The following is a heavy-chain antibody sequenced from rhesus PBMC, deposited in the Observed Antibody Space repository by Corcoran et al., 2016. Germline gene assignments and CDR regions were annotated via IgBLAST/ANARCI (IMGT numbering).Heavy chain of an antibody. D-gene: IGHD3-28*01. V-gene: IGHV4-93*02. CDR3: ARQWGIVVIIGYFDL. J-gene: IGHJ2*01. CDR1: GGSISSSNW. CDR2: IYGSGEST. Sequence: QVQLQESGPAVVKPSETLSLTCAVSGGSISSSNWWSWIRQSPGKGLEWIGGIYGSGESTEYNPALTSRVTISIDTSKNQFALKLSSVTAADTAVYYCARQWGIVVIIGYFDLWGPGTPITISS.